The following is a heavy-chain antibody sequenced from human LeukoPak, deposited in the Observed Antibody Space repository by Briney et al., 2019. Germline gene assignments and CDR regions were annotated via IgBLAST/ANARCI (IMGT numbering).Heavy chain of an antibody. D-gene: IGHD6-13*01. CDR3: AKDSGSSSWYGFDY. Sequence: GGSLRLSCAASGFTVSRNYMSWVRQAPGEGLEWVSVIYSGGSTYYADSVKGRFTISRDNSKNTLYLQMNSLRAEDTAVYYCAKDSGSSSWYGFDYWGQGTLVTISS. V-gene: IGHV3-53*05. J-gene: IGHJ4*02. CDR1: GFTVSRNY. CDR2: IYSGGST.